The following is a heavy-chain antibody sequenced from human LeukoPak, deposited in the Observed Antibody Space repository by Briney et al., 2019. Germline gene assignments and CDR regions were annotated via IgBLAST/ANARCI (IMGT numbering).Heavy chain of an antibody. CDR2: IYYSGNT. CDR3: ARQEYYHDSSGYFYQ. CDR1: GGSFSGYY. V-gene: IGHV4-34*01. J-gene: IGHJ4*02. D-gene: IGHD3-22*01. Sequence: SETLSLTCAVYGGSFSGYYWSWIRQPPGKGLQWIGSIYYSGNTYYNPSLKSRVTLSVDTSKNQFSLKLSSVTAADTAVYYCARQEYYHDSSGYFYQWGQGTLVTVSA.